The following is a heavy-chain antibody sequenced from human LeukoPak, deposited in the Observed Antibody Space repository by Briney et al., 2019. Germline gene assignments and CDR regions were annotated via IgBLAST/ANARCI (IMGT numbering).Heavy chain of an antibody. V-gene: IGHV4-31*03. CDR1: GGAIGSDGYY. CDR2: IYYSGSA. CDR3: ARGSYYGFSGDS. J-gene: IGHJ4*02. Sequence: SETLSLTCSVSGGAIGSDGYYWNWIRQHPGKGLEWIGYIYYSGSASYNPSLKSRVTISVDTSKNQFSLSLSSVTAADTAVYYCARGSYYGFSGDSWGQGSLVTVSS. D-gene: IGHD3-10*01.